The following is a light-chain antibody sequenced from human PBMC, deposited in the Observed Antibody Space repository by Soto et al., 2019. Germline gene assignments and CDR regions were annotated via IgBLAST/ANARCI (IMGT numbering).Light chain of an antibody. J-gene: IGKJ3*01. CDR1: QSVSSSY. Sequence: EIVLTQSPGTLSLSPGERATLSCRASQSVSSSYLAWYQQKPGQAHRILIYGASSRATGIPDRFSGSGSGTDFTLTISRLEPEDFAVYYCQQYGRSHFGTGTKVDIK. CDR3: QQYGRSH. V-gene: IGKV3-20*01. CDR2: GAS.